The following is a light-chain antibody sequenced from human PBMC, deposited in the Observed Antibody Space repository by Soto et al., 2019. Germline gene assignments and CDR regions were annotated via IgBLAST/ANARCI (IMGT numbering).Light chain of an antibody. CDR1: QSIRSY. J-gene: IGKJ1*01. CDR2: AAS. V-gene: IGKV1-39*01. Sequence: DIQMTQSPSSLSASVGDRVTITCRASQSIRSYLNWYQQKPGKAPNLLIYAASSLESGVPSRFSGSGSGTDFTLTISSLQPEDFATYYCQQSYSIPWTFGQGTTVEIK. CDR3: QQSYSIPWT.